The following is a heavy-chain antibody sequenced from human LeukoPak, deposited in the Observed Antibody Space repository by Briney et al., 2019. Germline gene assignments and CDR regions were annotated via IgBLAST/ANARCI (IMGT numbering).Heavy chain of an antibody. Sequence: SETLSLTCTVSGGSISSYYWSWIRQPPGKGLEWIGYIYYSGSTNYNPSLKSRVTIPVDTSKNQFSLKLSSVTAADTAVYYCARDFRRWFDPWGQGTLVTVSS. CDR2: IYYSGST. J-gene: IGHJ5*02. V-gene: IGHV4-59*01. CDR3: ARDFRRWFDP. CDR1: GGSISSYY.